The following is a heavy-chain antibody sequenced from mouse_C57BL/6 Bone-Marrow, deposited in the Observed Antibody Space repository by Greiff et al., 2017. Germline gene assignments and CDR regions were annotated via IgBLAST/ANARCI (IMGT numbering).Heavy chain of an antibody. V-gene: IGHV1-50*01. CDR3: ARGGITTVVGNFDY. CDR1: GYTFTSYW. Sequence: QVQLQQPGAELVKPGASVKLSCKASGYTFTSYWMQWVKQRPGQGLEWIGEIDPSDSYTNYNQKFKGKATLTVDTSSSTAYMQLSSLTSEDSAVYYGARGGITTVVGNFDYWGQGTTLTASS. J-gene: IGHJ2*01. D-gene: IGHD1-1*01. CDR2: IDPSDSYT.